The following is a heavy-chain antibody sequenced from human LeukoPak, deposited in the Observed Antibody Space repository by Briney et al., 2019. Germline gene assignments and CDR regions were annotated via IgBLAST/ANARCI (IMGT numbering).Heavy chain of an antibody. V-gene: IGHV3-7*03. CDR3: ARLTGYSSSWYTPNWFDP. Sequence: GGSLRLSCAASGFTFSSYWMSWVRQAPGKGLEWVANIKQDGSEKYYVDSVKGRFTISRDNAKNSLYLRMNSLRAEDTAVYYCARLTGYSSSWYTPNWFDPWGQGTLVTVSS. CDR1: GFTFSSYW. J-gene: IGHJ5*02. D-gene: IGHD6-13*01. CDR2: IKQDGSEK.